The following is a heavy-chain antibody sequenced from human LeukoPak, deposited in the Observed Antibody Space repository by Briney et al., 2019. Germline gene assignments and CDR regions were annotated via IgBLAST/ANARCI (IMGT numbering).Heavy chain of an antibody. CDR1: GGTFSSYA. CDR3: ARVLGSTLDAFDI. D-gene: IGHD2-2*01. J-gene: IGHJ3*02. V-gene: IGHV1-69*05. CDR2: IIPIFGTA. Sequence: SVKVSCKASGGTFSSYAISGVRQAPGQGLEWMGGIIPIFGTANYAQKFQGRVTITTDESTSTAYMELSSLRSEDMAVYYCARVLGSTLDAFDIWGQGTMVTVSS.